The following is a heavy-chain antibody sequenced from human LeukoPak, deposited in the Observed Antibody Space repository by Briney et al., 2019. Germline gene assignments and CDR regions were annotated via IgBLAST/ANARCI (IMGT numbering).Heavy chain of an antibody. J-gene: IGHJ6*03. CDR3: AKGRGDYYYYYMDV. Sequence: GGSLRLSCAASGFTFDDYAMHWVRQAPGKGLEWVSGISWNSGSIGYADSVKGRFTICRDNAKNSLYLQMNSLRAEDTALYYCAKGRGDYYYYYMDVWGKGTTVTISS. D-gene: IGHD2-21*01. V-gene: IGHV3-9*01. CDR2: ISWNSGSI. CDR1: GFTFDDYA.